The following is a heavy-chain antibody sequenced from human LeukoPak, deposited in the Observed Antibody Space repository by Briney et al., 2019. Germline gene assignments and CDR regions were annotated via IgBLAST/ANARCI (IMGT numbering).Heavy chain of an antibody. CDR2: ISSSSSTI. D-gene: IGHD2-15*01. V-gene: IGHV3-48*01. CDR3: AKRPDSGGSFFDY. CDR1: GFTFSSYS. Sequence: GGSLRLSCAASGFTFSSYSMNWVRQAPGKGLEWVSYISSSSSTIYYADSVKGRFTISRDNAKNSLYLQMNSLRAEDTAVYYCAKRPDSGGSFFDYWGQGTLVTVSS. J-gene: IGHJ4*02.